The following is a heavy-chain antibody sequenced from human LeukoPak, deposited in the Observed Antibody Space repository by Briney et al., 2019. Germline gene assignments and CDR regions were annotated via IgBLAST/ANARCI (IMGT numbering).Heavy chain of an antibody. CDR2: IIPILGIA. V-gene: IGHV1-69*04. CDR3: ARLSGSTYNWFDP. J-gene: IGHJ5*02. D-gene: IGHD1-26*01. Sequence: ASVKVSCKASGGTFSSYAISWVRQAPGQGLEWMGRIIPILGIANYAQKFQGRVTITADKSTSTAYMELSSLRSEDTAVYYCARLSGSTYNWFDPWGQGTLVTVSS. CDR1: GGTFSSYA.